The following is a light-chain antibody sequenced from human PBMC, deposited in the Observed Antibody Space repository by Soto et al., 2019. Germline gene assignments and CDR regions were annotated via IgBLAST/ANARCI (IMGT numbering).Light chain of an antibody. J-gene: IGKJ5*01. CDR2: YAS. CDR3: HQPHMWIS. V-gene: IGKV3-11*01. CDR1: QIVGSY. Sequence: IVMTHSPANLSLSPGERATLSCRASQIVGSYLGRYQQKPGQAPRLLSYYASNRATGIPARFSGSGFGTVFTLTISSLEPEEIAVYYCHQPHMWISICEAALLEIK.